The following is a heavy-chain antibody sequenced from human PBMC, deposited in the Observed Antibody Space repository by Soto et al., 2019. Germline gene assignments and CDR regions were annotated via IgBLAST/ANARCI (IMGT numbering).Heavy chain of an antibody. Sequence: QVQLVESGGGVVQPGRSLRLSCAASGFTFSSYGMHWVRQAPGKGLEWVAVISYDGSNKYYADSVKGRFTISRDNSKNTLYLHMNSLRVEDTAVYYCATGYYGYYVHFDYWCQGTLVTVSS. CDR3: ATGYYGYYVHFDY. CDR1: GFTFSSYG. V-gene: IGHV3-30*03. D-gene: IGHD4-17*01. J-gene: IGHJ4*02. CDR2: ISYDGSNK.